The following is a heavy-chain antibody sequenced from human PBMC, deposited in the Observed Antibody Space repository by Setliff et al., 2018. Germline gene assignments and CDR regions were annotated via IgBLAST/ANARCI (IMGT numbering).Heavy chain of an antibody. J-gene: IGHJ5*01. Sequence: SETLSLTCTVSGGSINSGSYFWAWIRQPPGKGLEWIGSIHYSGSTYYNPSLKSRDTISLDSSKNQFSLRLSSVTAADTATYYCARDRGGTNPWFDFWGQGTQVTVSS. CDR3: ARDRGGTNPWFDF. V-gene: IGHV4-39*07. D-gene: IGHD3-10*01. CDR1: GGSINSGSYF. CDR2: IHYSGST.